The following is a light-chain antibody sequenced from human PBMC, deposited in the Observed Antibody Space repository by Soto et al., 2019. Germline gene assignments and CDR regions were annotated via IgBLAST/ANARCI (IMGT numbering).Light chain of an antibody. Sequence: EIVLTQSPGTLSLSPGKRATLSCRASQSISSSYLAWYQQRPGQAPRLLIDGASSRATGIPDRFSGSGSGTDFSLTISSLQSEDFAVYYCQQYNNWPLTFGQGNKVDMK. CDR3: QQYNNWPLT. J-gene: IGKJ1*01. V-gene: IGKV3-20*01. CDR2: GAS. CDR1: QSISSSY.